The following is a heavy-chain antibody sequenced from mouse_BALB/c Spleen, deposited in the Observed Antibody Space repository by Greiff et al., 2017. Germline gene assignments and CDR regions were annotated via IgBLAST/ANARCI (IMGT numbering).Heavy chain of an antibody. CDR1: GFTFSSYA. J-gene: IGHJ2*01. V-gene: IGHV5-6-5*01. CDR3: ASGEDFYYFDY. Sequence: EVQLVESGGGLVKPGGSLKLSCAASGFTFSSYAMSWVRQTPEKRLEWVASISSGGSTYYPDSVKGRFTISRDNARNILYLQMSSLRSEDTAMYYCASGEDFYYFDYWGQGTTLTVSS. CDR2: ISSGGST.